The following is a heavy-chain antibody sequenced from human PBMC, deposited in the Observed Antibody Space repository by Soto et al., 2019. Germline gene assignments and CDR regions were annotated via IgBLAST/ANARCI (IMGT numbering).Heavy chain of an antibody. D-gene: IGHD3-3*01. CDR3: ARERKFDFWRKGLDV. CDR2: MDPNSGST. Sequence: ASVKVSCKASGYTFATYDINWVRQAPGQGLECLGWMDPNSGSTGYAQNFQGRITMTRXXXXNXXXMXLXXLQXEXTAVYYCARERKFDFWRKGLDVWGQGTTVTVSS. V-gene: IGHV1-8*01. J-gene: IGHJ6*02. CDR1: GYTFATYD.